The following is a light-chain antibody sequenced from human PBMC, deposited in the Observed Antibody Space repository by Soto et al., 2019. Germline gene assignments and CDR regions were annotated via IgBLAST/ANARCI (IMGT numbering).Light chain of an antibody. J-gene: IGLJ2*01. CDR1: SSDIGGHNF. V-gene: IGLV2-8*01. CDR2: EVN. Sequence: QAVVTQPPSASGSPGQAVTISCTGTSSDIGGHNFVSWYQQHPGKAPKLLIFEVNKRPSGVPDRFSASKSGITASLTVSGLQPEDEAAYFCSSYTGTDNSVIFGGGTQLTVL. CDR3: SSYTGTDNSVI.